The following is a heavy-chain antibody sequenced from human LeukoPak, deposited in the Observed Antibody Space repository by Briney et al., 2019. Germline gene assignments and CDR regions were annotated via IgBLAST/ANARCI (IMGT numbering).Heavy chain of an antibody. J-gene: IGHJ4*02. Sequence: SGTLSLTCGVSGGSITTTNYWSWVRQPPGKGLEWIGYIYYGGSPNYNPSLKSRVTISVDTPKNQFSLKLTSVTAADTAVYFCARTVGSSGWTDYWGQGTLVTVSS. CDR2: IYYGGSP. CDR1: GGSITTTNY. D-gene: IGHD6-19*01. CDR3: ARTVGSSGWTDY. V-gene: IGHV4-59*08.